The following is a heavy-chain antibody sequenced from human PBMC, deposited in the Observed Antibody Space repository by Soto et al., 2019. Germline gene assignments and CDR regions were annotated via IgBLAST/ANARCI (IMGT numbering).Heavy chain of an antibody. Sequence: PGGSLRLSCAASVFTFSSYPMHLVRQAPGKGLECVSIVWHDESKIYYADSVKGRFTISRDNSKNTLYLQMNSLSAEDTAVYYCARDEGQIAVIPYFEYWGQGTLVTVSS. V-gene: IGHV3-33*01. CDR3: ARDEGQIAVIPYFEY. J-gene: IGHJ4*02. CDR2: VWHDESKI. D-gene: IGHD3-22*01. CDR1: VFTFSSYP.